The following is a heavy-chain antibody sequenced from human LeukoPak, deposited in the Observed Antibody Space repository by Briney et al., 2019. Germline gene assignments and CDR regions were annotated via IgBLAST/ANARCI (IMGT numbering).Heavy chain of an antibody. Sequence: SETLSLTCTVSGGSINNYYWNWIRQSAGKGLEWIGRIYTSGSTNYNPSLKSRVTISLDTSKNQLSLKLSSVTAADTAVYFCARRGYFDGSGLDHWGQGTLVTVSS. CDR1: GGSINNYY. D-gene: IGHD3-22*01. CDR2: IYTSGST. CDR3: ARRGYFDGSGLDH. V-gene: IGHV4-4*07. J-gene: IGHJ4*02.